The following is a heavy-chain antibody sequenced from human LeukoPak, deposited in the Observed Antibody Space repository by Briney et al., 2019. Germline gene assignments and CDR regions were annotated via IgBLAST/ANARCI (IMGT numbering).Heavy chain of an antibody. Sequence: GGSLRLSCAASGFTFSSYWMHWVRQAPGKGLVRVSRINSDGSSTRYADSVKGRFTISRDNAKNTLYLQMNSLRAEDTAVYYCAKEGDHSIAAAGTVEYWGQGTLVTVSS. CDR2: INSDGSST. J-gene: IGHJ4*02. CDR3: AKEGDHSIAAAGTVEY. CDR1: GFTFSSYW. V-gene: IGHV3-74*01. D-gene: IGHD6-13*01.